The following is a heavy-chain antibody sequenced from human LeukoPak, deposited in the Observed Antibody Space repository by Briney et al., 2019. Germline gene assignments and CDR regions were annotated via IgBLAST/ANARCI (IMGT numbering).Heavy chain of an antibody. D-gene: IGHD5-18*01. Sequence: HPGRSLRRSCAASGFTFSNYVRDCVRRAPWKGLQGLSGIITGGSTFYADSVKGRFTISRDNSQNTLYLQMNSLRAEDKAVYYCAKGSGYTYGHFDYWGQGTLVTVSS. CDR1: GFTFSNYV. CDR2: IITGGST. CDR3: AKGSGYTYGHFDY. V-gene: IGHV3-23*01. J-gene: IGHJ4*02.